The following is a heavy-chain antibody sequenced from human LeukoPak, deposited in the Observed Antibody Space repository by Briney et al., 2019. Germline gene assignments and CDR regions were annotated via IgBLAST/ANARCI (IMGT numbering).Heavy chain of an antibody. CDR2: ISSSSSYI. J-gene: IGHJ4*02. CDR1: GFTFSSYS. CDR3: ARVPSSGRYDY. V-gene: IGHV3-21*01. D-gene: IGHD6-19*01. Sequence: GGSLRLSCAASGFTFSSYSMNWVRQAPGKGLEWVSSISSSSSYIYYADSVKGRFTIPRDNAKNSLYLQMNSLRAEDTAVYYCARVPSSGRYDYWGQGTLVTVSS.